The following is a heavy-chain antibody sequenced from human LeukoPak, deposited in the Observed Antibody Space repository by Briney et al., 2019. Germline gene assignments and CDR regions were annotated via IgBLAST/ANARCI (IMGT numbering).Heavy chain of an antibody. Sequence: PGGSLRLSCAVSGITLSNYGVSWVRQAPGKGLEWVAGISDSGGRTNYADSVKGRFTNSRDNPKNTIYLQMNSLRAEDTAVYFCAKRGVVIRVILVGFHKEAYYFDSWGQGALVTVSS. V-gene: IGHV3-23*01. CDR3: AKRGVVIRVILVGFHKEAYYFDS. J-gene: IGHJ4*02. D-gene: IGHD3-22*01. CDR2: ISDSGGRT. CDR1: GITLSNYG.